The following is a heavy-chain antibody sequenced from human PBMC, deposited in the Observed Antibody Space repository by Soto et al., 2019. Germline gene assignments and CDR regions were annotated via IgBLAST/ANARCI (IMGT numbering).Heavy chain of an antibody. D-gene: IGHD3-3*01. CDR3: ARAYPANYDFWNGANSDYYYYMDV. J-gene: IGHJ6*03. Sequence: GGSLRLSCGASGFTLSSYNMIWVRQAPGKGLEWVSCISSSSSYIYFAHSVKGRFTISRDNAQNSLSLQMNSLRADDTAVYYCARAYPANYDFWNGANSDYYYYMDVWGKGTTVTVSS. V-gene: IGHV3-21*01. CDR1: GFTLSSYN. CDR2: ISSSSSYI.